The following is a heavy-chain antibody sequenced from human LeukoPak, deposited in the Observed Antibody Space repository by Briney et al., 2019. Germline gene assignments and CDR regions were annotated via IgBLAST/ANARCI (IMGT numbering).Heavy chain of an antibody. CDR3: ARSTYYYDSSGYYFDY. CDR1: GFTFSSYA. CDR2: ISGSGSST. D-gene: IGHD3-22*01. Sequence: GGSLRLSCAASGFTFSSYAMNWVRQAPGKGLEWVSTISGSGSSTYYADSVKGRFTISRDNSKNTLYLQMNSLRAEDTAVYYCARSTYYYDSSGYYFDYWGQGTLVTVSS. V-gene: IGHV3-23*01. J-gene: IGHJ4*02.